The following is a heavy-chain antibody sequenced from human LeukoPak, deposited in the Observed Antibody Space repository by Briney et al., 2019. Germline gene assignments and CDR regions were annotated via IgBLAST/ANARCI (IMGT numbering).Heavy chain of an antibody. CDR1: GFTVSNNY. CDR2: IYSDGNT. J-gene: IGHJ4*02. Sequence: QPGGSLRLSCAASGFTVSNNYMTWVRQAPGKGLEWVSIIYSDGNTHYADSVKGRFTISRDNSKNTLSLQMNSLRAEDTAVYYCVSHSDSLTSYSSDYWGQGTLVTVSS. V-gene: IGHV3-53*01. D-gene: IGHD3-9*01. CDR3: VSHSDSLTSYSSDY.